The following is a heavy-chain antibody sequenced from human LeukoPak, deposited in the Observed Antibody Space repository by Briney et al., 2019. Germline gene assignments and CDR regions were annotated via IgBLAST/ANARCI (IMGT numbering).Heavy chain of an antibody. V-gene: IGHV3-30-3*01. D-gene: IGHD6-19*01. CDR2: ISYDGSNK. CDR3: ARGTAGRGYYYYGMDV. Sequence: GGSLRLSCAASGFTFSSYAMHWVRQAPGKGLEWVAVISYDGSNKYYADSVKGRFTISRDNSKNTLYLQMNRLRAEDTAVYYCARGTAGRGYYYYGMDVWGQGTTVTVSS. J-gene: IGHJ6*02. CDR1: GFTFSSYA.